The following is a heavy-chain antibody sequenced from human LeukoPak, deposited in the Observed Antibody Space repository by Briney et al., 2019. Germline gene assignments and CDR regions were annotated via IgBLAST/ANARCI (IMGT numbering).Heavy chain of an antibody. CDR3: AREDHHYYAMGY. J-gene: IGHJ4*02. V-gene: IGHV3-30-3*01. D-gene: IGHD3-22*01. Sequence: GRSLRLSCAASGFTFSTYDMHWVRQAPGKGLEWVSLISYGGSNKYYADSVKGRFSISRDNSRNTLYLQMHSLRTEDTAVYYCAREDHHYYAMGYWGQGTLVTVSS. CDR1: GFTFSTYD. CDR2: ISYGGSNK.